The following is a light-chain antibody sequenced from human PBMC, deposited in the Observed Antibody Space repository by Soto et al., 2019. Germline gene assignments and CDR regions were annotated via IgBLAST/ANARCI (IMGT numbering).Light chain of an antibody. CDR3: QQYGSSHWA. V-gene: IGKV3-20*01. J-gene: IGKJ1*01. CDR2: GAS. CDR1: QSVSSSY. Sequence: EIVSTQSPGTLSLSPGERATLSCRASQSVSSSYLAWYQQKPGQAPRLLIYGASSRATGIPDRFSGSGSGTDFTLTISRLEPEDFAVYYCQQYGSSHWAFGQGT.